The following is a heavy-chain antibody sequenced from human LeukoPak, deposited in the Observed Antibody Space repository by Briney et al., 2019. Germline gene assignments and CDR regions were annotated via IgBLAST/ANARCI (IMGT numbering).Heavy chain of an antibody. CDR1: GFTFDDYA. CDR2: ISWDGGST. Sequence: GGSLRLSCAASGFTFDDYAMHWVRQVPGKGLEWVSTISWDGGSTYYADSVKGRFTISRDNSKNSLYLQMNSLRAEDTALYYCGKDLFVVGSIGLAVDYWGQGTLVTVSS. V-gene: IGHV3-43D*03. D-gene: IGHD3-22*01. CDR3: GKDLFVVGSIGLAVDY. J-gene: IGHJ4*02.